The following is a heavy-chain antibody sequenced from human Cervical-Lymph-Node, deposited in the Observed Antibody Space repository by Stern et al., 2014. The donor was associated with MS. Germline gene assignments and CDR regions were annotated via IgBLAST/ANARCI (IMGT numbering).Heavy chain of an antibody. CDR1: EYNFNTHW. Sequence: EDQLVESGAEVKKPGESLKISCKGSEYNFNTHWIAWVRQMPGKGLEWLGNIYPGKSDSTYHPSLQGQVSISADKSITTAYLHFSSLKASDSAMYFCARHGGPNWNHEAHNWFDPWGQGTLVTVSS. D-gene: IGHD1-14*01. CDR3: ARHGGPNWNHEAHNWFDP. J-gene: IGHJ5*02. CDR2: IYPGKSDS. V-gene: IGHV5-51*01.